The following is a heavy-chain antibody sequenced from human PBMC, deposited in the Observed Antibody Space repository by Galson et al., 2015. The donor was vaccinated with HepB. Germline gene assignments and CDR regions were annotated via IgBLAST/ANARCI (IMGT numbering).Heavy chain of an antibody. J-gene: IGHJ4*02. Sequence: CAISGDSVSSNTASWNWVRQSPSRGLEWLGRTYYRSEWYNHYAESVKSRITINSDTSKNQFSLHLNSVTPEDTAVYFCSRDLEYWGQGTLVTVSS. CDR3: SRDLEY. V-gene: IGHV6-1*01. CDR1: GDSVSSNTAS. CDR2: TYYRSEWYN.